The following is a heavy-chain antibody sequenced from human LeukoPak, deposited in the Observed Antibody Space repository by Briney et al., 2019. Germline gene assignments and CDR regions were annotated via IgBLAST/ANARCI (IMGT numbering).Heavy chain of an antibody. V-gene: IGHV4-61*08. CDR3: VYYCDSSGYFPGAFDM. Sequence: SETLSLTCTVSVGSVSSGGYYWSWVRQPPGKGVEWIGHIYYSGSTNYNPPLTSRVTISIDTSKRQFSLKLTSVTAADTAVYYCVYYCDSSGYFPGAFDMWGQGTVATVSS. CDR2: IYYSGST. J-gene: IGHJ3*02. D-gene: IGHD3-22*01. CDR1: VGSVSSGGYY.